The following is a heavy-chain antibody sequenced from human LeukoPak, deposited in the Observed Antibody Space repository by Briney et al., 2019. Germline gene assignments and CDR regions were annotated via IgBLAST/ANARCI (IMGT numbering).Heavy chain of an antibody. CDR1: GFTFSSYE. J-gene: IGHJ6*02. Sequence: GSLRLSCAASGFTFSSYEMNWVRQAPGKGLEWVSYISGSGSTIYYADSVKGRFTISRDNAKNSLYLQMNSLRAEDTAVYYCARVVRITMVRGVTPHYYGMDVWGQGTTVTVSS. D-gene: IGHD3-10*01. CDR2: ISGSGSTI. V-gene: IGHV3-48*03. CDR3: ARVVRITMVRGVTPHYYGMDV.